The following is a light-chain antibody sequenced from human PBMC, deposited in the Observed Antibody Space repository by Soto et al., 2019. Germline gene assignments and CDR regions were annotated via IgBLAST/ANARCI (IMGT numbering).Light chain of an antibody. CDR3: QQYSTSPFT. Sequence: EIVLTQSPATLSLSPGERATLSCRPSQTIRKNYLAWYQQQPGQAPRLLISVASSRATGIPDRFSGSGSETEFTLTISRLEPEDFAVYYCQQYSTSPFTFGPGTKVDI. V-gene: IGKV3-20*01. J-gene: IGKJ3*01. CDR2: VAS. CDR1: QTIRKNY.